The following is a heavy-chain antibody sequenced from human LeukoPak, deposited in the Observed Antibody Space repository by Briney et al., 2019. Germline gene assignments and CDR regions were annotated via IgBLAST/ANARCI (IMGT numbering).Heavy chain of an antibody. V-gene: IGHV3-23*01. CDR2: ISGSVGDT. CDR1: GFTFSRNA. J-gene: IGHJ4*02. CDR3: AKAPWGSRGYFDY. D-gene: IGHD7-27*01. Sequence: GGALRLSCAASGFTFSRNAMIWVRQAPGKGLEWGSAISGSVGDTYYADSVKGGFTIFRDNSKNTVYLRMNSLRAEDTAVYYCAKAPWGSRGYFDYWGQGTLVTVSS.